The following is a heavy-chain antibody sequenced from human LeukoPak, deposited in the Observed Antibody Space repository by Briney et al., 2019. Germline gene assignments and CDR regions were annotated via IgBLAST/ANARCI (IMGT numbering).Heavy chain of an antibody. CDR1: GFTLSSYA. CDR3: VKAIGFGEFQFFDY. Sequence: GGSLRLSCAAPGFTLSSYAMSWVRQAPGKGLEWVSTISGSGGTTYYADSVKGRFTISRDNSKNTLYLQMNSLRAEDTAVYYCVKAIGFGEFQFFDYWGQGTLVTVSS. J-gene: IGHJ4*02. V-gene: IGHV3-23*01. CDR2: ISGSGGTT. D-gene: IGHD3-10*01.